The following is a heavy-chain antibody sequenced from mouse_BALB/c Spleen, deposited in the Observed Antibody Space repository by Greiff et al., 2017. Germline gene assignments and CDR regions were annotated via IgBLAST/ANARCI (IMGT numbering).Heavy chain of an antibody. V-gene: IGHV5-6-5*01. CDR2: ISSGGST. J-gene: IGHJ4*01. CDR1: GFTFSSYA. Sequence: EVMLVESGGGLVKPGGSLKLSCAASGFTFSSYAMSWVRQTPEKRLEWVASISSGGSTYYPDSVKGRFTISRDNARNILYLQMSSLRSEDTAMYYCARGTPYDYDGLYAMDYWGQGTSVTVSS. CDR3: ARGTPYDYDGLYAMDY. D-gene: IGHD2-4*01.